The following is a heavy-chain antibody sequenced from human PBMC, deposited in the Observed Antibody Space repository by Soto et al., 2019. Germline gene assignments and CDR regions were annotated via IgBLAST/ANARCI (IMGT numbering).Heavy chain of an antibody. D-gene: IGHD6-13*01. CDR1: GYTFTSYG. Sequence: GASVKVSCKASGYTFTSYGISWVRQAPGQGLEWMGWISAYNGNTNYAQKLQGRVTMTRDTSTSTVYMELSSLRSEDTAVYYCARGTYSSSFSHYDYWGQGTLVTVSS. J-gene: IGHJ4*02. CDR2: ISAYNGNT. V-gene: IGHV1-18*01. CDR3: ARGTYSSSFSHYDY.